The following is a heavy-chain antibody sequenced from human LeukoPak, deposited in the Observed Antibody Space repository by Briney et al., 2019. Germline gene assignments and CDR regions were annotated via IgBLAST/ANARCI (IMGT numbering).Heavy chain of an antibody. V-gene: IGHV4-39*07. CDR3: ARDLSAIYGDYYFDY. J-gene: IGHJ4*02. D-gene: IGHD4-17*01. Sequence: SETLSLTCTVSGGSISSSSYYWGWIRQPPGKGLEWIGSIYYSGSTYYNPSLKSRVTISVDTSKNQFSLKLSSVTAADTAVYYCARDLSAIYGDYYFDYWGQGTLVTVSS. CDR2: IYYSGST. CDR1: GGSISSSSYY.